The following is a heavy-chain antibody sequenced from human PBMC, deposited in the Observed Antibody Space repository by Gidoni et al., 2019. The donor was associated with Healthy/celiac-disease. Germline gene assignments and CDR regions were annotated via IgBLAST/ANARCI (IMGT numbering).Heavy chain of an antibody. CDR1: GCSISSGGYY. Sequence: QVQLQESGPGLVTPSQTLSLTCTVSGCSISSGGYYWSWSRQHTGKGLEWIGYIYYSGSTYYNPSLKSRVTISVDTSKNQFSLKLSSVTAADTAVYYCASVVTPEGFWYFDLWGRGTLVTVSS. D-gene: IGHD2-2*01. CDR2: IYYSGST. J-gene: IGHJ2*01. V-gene: IGHV4-31*03. CDR3: ASVVTPEGFWYFDL.